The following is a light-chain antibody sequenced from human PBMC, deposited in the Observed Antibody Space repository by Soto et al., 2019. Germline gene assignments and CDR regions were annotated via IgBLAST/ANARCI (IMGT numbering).Light chain of an antibody. V-gene: IGLV1-51*01. CDR1: SSNIGKNV. Sequence: QSVLTQPPSVSAAPGQKVTISCSGSSSNIGKNVVSWYQQFPGTAPKLLIYDNNKRPSGIPDRFSGSTSGTSVTLAITGLQTGDEADYYCAAWDTSLTAGVFGGGTQLTVL. CDR3: AAWDTSLTAGV. J-gene: IGLJ3*02. CDR2: DNN.